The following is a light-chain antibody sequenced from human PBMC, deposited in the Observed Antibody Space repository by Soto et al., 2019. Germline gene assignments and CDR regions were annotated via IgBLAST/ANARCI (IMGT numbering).Light chain of an antibody. CDR2: KAS. CDR1: QTINTW. V-gene: IGKV1-5*03. Sequence: DIEMTQSPSTLSASVEDRVTIACRASQTINTWLAWYQQKLGKAPNLQIYKASTVQTGVPSSFSGSGSGTEFTLPITSRQPDDFETDYCHQYENSPVTFGQGTKLEIK. CDR3: HQYENSPVT. J-gene: IGKJ2*01.